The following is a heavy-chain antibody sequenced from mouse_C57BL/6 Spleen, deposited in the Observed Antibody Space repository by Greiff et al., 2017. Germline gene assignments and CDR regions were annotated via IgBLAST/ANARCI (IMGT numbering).Heavy chain of an antibody. CDR3: ARGSDYDGFAY. CDR1: GYSITSGYY. CDR2: ISYDGSN. V-gene: IGHV3-6*01. Sequence: ESGPGLVKPSQSLSLTCSVTGYSITSGYYWNWIRQFPGNKLEWMGYISYDGSNNYNPSLKNRISITRDTSKNQFFLKFNSVTTEDTATYYCARGSDYDGFAYWGQGTLVTVSA. D-gene: IGHD2-4*01. J-gene: IGHJ3*01.